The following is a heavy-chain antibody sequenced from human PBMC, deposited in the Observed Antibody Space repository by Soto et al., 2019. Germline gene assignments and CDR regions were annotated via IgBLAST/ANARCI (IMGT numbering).Heavy chain of an antibody. CDR2: IYYSGAT. D-gene: IGHD3-16*01. V-gene: IGHV4-59*01. J-gene: IGHJ6*02. Sequence: SETLSLTCTVSGASMSSSYWSWIRQSPGKGLEWIGYIYYSGATNYNPSLKSRVTISVDTSKSQFSLNLSSVTAADTAVYYCARVMGDWGTYYYYYGMDVWGQGTTVTVS. CDR1: GASMSSSY. CDR3: ARVMGDWGTYYYYYGMDV.